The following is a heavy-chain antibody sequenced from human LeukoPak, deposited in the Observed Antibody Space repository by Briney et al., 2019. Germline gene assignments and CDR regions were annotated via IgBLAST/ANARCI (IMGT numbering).Heavy chain of an antibody. V-gene: IGHV3-33*01. CDR3: ARWGGTRQCYFDY. J-gene: IGHJ4*02. Sequence: GGSLRLSCAVSGLIFSDYGFHWVRQAPGKGLEWVAVTRFDGSIKQYADSVKGRFTISRDDSKNTLYLQMNFLKSEDTAVYYCARWGGTRQCYFDYWGQGTLVTVSS. D-gene: IGHD1-1*01. CDR2: TRFDGSIK. CDR1: GLIFSDYG.